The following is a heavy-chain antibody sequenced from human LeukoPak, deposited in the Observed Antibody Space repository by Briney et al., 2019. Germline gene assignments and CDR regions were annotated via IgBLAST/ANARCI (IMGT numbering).Heavy chain of an antibody. V-gene: IGHV3-7*04. D-gene: IGHD6-13*01. CDR1: EFTFSSYW. CDR3: LRAQLVLLYYGMDV. J-gene: IGHJ6*02. CDR2: IKQDGSEK. Sequence: PGGSLRLSCAASEFTFSSYWMSWVRQAPGKGLEWVANIKQDGSEKYYVDSVKGRFTISRDNAKNSLYLQMNSLRAEDTAVYYCLRAQLVLLYYGMDVWGQGTTVTVSS.